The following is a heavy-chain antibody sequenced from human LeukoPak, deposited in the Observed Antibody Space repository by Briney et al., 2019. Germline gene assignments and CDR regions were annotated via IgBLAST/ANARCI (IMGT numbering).Heavy chain of an antibody. CDR1: GGSISNYY. D-gene: IGHD2-15*01. Sequence: SETLSLTCTVSGGSISNYYWSWIRQPPGKGLEWIGYIYYSGSTNYNPSLKSRLTISVDTPKNHFSLRLTSVTAADTAVYYCARHSETCSGGSCFLYYFDYWGQGTLVTVSS. V-gene: IGHV4-59*08. J-gene: IGHJ4*02. CDR3: ARHSETCSGGSCFLYYFDY. CDR2: IYYSGST.